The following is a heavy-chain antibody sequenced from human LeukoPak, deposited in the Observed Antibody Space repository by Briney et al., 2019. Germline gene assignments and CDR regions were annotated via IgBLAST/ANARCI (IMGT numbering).Heavy chain of an antibody. CDR1: GGSISSYY. CDR2: IYYSGST. CDR3: ARHLGSGSYYSSFDY. V-gene: IGHV4-59*08. J-gene: IGHJ4*02. D-gene: IGHD1-26*01. Sequence: SETLSLTCTVSGGSISSYYWSWIRQPPGKGLEWIGYIYYSGSTNYNPSLKSRVTISVDTSKNQFSLRLSSVTAADTAVYYCARHLGSGSYYSSFDYWGQGTLVTVSS.